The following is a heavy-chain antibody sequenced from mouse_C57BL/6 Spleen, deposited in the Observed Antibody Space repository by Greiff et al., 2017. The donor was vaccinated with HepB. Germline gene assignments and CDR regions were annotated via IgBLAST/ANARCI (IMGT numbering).Heavy chain of an antibody. J-gene: IGHJ4*01. CDR1: GIDFSRYW. CDR3: ARRGYGYLENYYAMDY. Sequence: EVKVIESGGGLVQPGGSLKLSCAASGIDFSRYWMSWVRRAPGKGLEWIGEINPDSSTINYAPSLKDKFIISRDNAKNTLYLQMSKVRSEDTALYYCARRGYGYLENYYAMDYWGQGTSVTVSS. V-gene: IGHV4-1*01. D-gene: IGHD2-2*01. CDR2: INPDSSTI.